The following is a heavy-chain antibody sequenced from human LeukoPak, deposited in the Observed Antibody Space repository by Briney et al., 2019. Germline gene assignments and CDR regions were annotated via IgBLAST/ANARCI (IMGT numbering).Heavy chain of an antibody. V-gene: IGHV1-8*01. CDR1: GYTFTSYD. CDR3: ARGSCSSTGCYWFDP. Sequence: ASVKVSCKASGYTFTSYDINWVRQATGQGLEWMGWMNPNSGNTGYAQKFQGRVTMTRNTSISTAYMELSSLRSEDTAVYYCARGSCSSTGCYWFDPWGQGTLVTVSS. CDR2: MNPNSGNT. D-gene: IGHD2-2*01. J-gene: IGHJ5*02.